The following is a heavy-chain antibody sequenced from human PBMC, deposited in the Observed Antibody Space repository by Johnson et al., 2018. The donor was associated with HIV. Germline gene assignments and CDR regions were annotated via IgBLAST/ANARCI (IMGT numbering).Heavy chain of an antibody. CDR2: IKSETDGGTT. V-gene: IGHV3-15*01. Sequence: VQLVESGGGLVKPGGSLRLSCAASGLTFNNAWMRWVRQAPGKGLGWVGRIKSETDGGTTDYAAPVKDSFIISRDDSKDTLYLQMNSLKTEDTAVYYCATEAGIELWLIDAFDLWGQGTMVTVSS. CDR1: GLTFNNAW. CDR3: ATEAGIELWLIDAFDL. D-gene: IGHD5-18*01. J-gene: IGHJ3*01.